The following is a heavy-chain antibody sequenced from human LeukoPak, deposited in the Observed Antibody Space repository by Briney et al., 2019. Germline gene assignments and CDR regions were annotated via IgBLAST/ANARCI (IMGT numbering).Heavy chain of an antibody. J-gene: IGHJ4*02. CDR1: GFIFSNYA. Sequence: PGGSLRLSCAASGFIFSNYAMSWVRQVPGRGLEWVSTISSRGDSTYVADSVKGRFTISRDNSKNSLYLQMNTVRAEDTAVYYCVKGPRPDITVAHTVENWGQGTLVTVCS. CDR3: VKGPRPDITVAHTVEN. V-gene: IGHV3-23*01. D-gene: IGHD6-19*01. CDR2: ISSRGDST.